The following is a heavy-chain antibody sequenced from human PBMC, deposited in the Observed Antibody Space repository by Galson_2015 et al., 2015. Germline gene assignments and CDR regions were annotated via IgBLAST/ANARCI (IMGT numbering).Heavy chain of an antibody. V-gene: IGHV1-3*04. CDR1: GYTFTNYA. CDR2: VNTGTGDT. Sequence: SVKVSCKASGYTFTNYAIHWVRQAPGQRLEWMGRVNTGTGDTRCSQRFQGRVTITRDTSANIAYMELNSLLSEDTAVYYCARKTKGDPHPLDYWGQGTLVTVSS. J-gene: IGHJ4*02. CDR3: ARKTKGDPHPLDY. D-gene: IGHD3-10*01.